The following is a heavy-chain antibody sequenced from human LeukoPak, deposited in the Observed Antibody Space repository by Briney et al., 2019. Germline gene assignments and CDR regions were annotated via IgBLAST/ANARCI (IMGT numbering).Heavy chain of an antibody. CDR1: GFTFSGYE. V-gene: IGHV3-48*03. D-gene: IGHD2/OR15-2a*01. CDR3: ATYIVKSLDV. J-gene: IGHJ6*04. Sequence: GGSLRLSCAASGFTFSGYEMNWVRQAPGKGLEWISYISGSDGTIYYADSVKGRFTISRDNAKKSLYLQMNSLRAEDTAVYYCATYIVKSLDVWGKGTTVTISS. CDR2: ISGSDGTI.